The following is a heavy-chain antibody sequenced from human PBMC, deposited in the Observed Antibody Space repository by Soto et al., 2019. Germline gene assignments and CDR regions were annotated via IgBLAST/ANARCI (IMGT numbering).Heavy chain of an antibody. CDR3: ATNYYAMAGNAEYFHY. Sequence: PGGSLRLSCAASGFTFSSYWMSWVRQAPGKGLEWVANIKQDGSEKYYVDSVKGRFTISRDNAKNSLYLQMNSLRAEDTAVYYCATNYYAMAGNAEYFHYWGQGTLVTVSS. V-gene: IGHV3-7*05. CDR1: GFTFSSYW. CDR2: IKQDGSEK. J-gene: IGHJ1*01. D-gene: IGHD3-10*01.